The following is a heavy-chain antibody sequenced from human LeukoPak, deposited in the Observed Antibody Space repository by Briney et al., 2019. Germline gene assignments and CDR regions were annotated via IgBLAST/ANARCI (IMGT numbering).Heavy chain of an antibody. D-gene: IGHD6-6*01. CDR2: IYTSGTT. Sequence: SQTLSLTCTVSGGSVRRGNYYWTGMRQPAGSGLEWIGRIYTSGTTDYNPSLRTRVTISVDASRNQFSLNLSSVTAADTAVYYCARWSGSVTARNYYYYMDVWGEGTTVTVSS. J-gene: IGHJ6*03. CDR1: GGSVRRGNYY. V-gene: IGHV4-61*02. CDR3: ARWSGSVTARNYYYYMDV.